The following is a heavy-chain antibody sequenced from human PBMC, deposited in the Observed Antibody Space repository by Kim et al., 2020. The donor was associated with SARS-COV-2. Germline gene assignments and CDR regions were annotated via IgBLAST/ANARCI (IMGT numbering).Heavy chain of an antibody. J-gene: IGHJ4*02. D-gene: IGHD3-10*01. CDR2: IIGTGDDT. Sequence: GGSLRLSCVASGFTFSDYAMSWVRQAPGKGLEWVSGIIGTGDDTHLADSVKGRFTISRDNSRGILYLQMNNLRIEDTAVYYCAKGYPAGRLLGPPASFFDCWGQGILVSVSS. CDR1: GFTFSDYA. V-gene: IGHV3-23*01. CDR3: AKGYPAGRLLGPPASFFDC.